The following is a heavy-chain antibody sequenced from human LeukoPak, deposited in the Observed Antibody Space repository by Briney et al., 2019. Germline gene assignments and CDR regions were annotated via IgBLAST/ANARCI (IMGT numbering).Heavy chain of an antibody. D-gene: IGHD6-6*01. Sequence: PGGSLRLSWAAPGFTFSIYWLSWFRQAPGKGRGWLANIKQDGSEKYYVDSVKGRFTISRDNAKNSLYLQMNSLRAEDTAVYYCARLTARRGGYYYYYMDVWGKGTTVTVSS. CDR1: GFTFSIYW. CDR3: ARLTARRGGYYYYYMDV. J-gene: IGHJ6*03. CDR2: IKQDGSEK. V-gene: IGHV3-7*01.